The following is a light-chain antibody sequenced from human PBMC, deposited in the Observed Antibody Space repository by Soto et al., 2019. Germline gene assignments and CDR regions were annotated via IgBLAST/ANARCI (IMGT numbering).Light chain of an antibody. J-gene: IGLJ2*01. Sequence: QSVLTQPPSASGTPRQRVTLSCSGSGSNIGSNTVNWNQQLQGTAHTLHIYANNQRPSRVTGRLSDSTSGTSGSLAISGLHYEYEADYYCAACEGRLNGVVFGGGTELA. CDR3: AACEGRLNGVV. CDR1: GSNIGSNT. CDR2: ANN. V-gene: IGLV1-44*01.